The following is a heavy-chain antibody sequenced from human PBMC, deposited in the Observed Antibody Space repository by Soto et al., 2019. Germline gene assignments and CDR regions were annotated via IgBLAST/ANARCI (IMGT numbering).Heavy chain of an antibody. J-gene: IGHJ4*02. CDR1: GYNFTTYW. CDR2: IYPGDSDT. V-gene: IGHV5-51*01. D-gene: IGHD3-22*01. CDR3: ARKDSSSAFDY. Sequence: PGAXLKLSCKCSGYNFTTYWIGWVLQMPGKGLEWMGIIYPGDSDTRYSPSFQGQVTISADKFISTAYLQWSSLKASDTAMYYCARKDSSSAFDYWGQGALVTVSS.